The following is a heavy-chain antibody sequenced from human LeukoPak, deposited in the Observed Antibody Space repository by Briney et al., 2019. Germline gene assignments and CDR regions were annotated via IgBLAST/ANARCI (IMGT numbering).Heavy chain of an antibody. CDR2: ISSNGATT. D-gene: IGHD3-3*01. V-gene: IGHV3-64*01. CDR1: GFTFSSYA. Sequence: GGSLRLSCVASGFTFSSYAMHWVRQAPGKGLEYVSAISSNGATTYYANCVKGRFSISRDNSKNTVYLQMGSLRAEDMAVYYCARVYFWSGYFDYWGQGTLVTVSS. CDR3: ARVYFWSGYFDY. J-gene: IGHJ4*02.